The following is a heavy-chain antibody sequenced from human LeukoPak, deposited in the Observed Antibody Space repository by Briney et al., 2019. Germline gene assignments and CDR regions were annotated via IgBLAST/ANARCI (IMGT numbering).Heavy chain of an antibody. CDR1: GFTFSDYY. V-gene: IGHV3-11*01. Sequence: GGSLRLSCAASGFTFSDYYMSWIRQAPGKGLEWVSYISSSGSTIYYADSVKGRFTISRDNAKNSLYLQMNGLRAEDTAVYYCARTNYYDSSGYYYWGQGTLVTVSS. CDR2: ISSSGSTI. CDR3: ARTNYYDSSGYYY. D-gene: IGHD3-22*01. J-gene: IGHJ4*02.